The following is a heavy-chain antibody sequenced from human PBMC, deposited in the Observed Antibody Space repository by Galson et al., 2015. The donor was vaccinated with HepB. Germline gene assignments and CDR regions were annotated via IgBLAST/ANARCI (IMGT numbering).Heavy chain of an antibody. CDR2: ISSSGSTI. CDR3: ARVSGSYGDYEFDY. J-gene: IGHJ4*02. Sequence: SLRLSCAASGFTFSSYEMNWVRQAPGKGLEWVSYISSSGSTIYYADSVKGRFTISRDNAKNSLYLQMNSLRAEDTAVYYCARVSGSYGDYEFDYWGQGTLVTVSS. CDR1: GFTFSSYE. D-gene: IGHD4-17*01. V-gene: IGHV3-48*03.